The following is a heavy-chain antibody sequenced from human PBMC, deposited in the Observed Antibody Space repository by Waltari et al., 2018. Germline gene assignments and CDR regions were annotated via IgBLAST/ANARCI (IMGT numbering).Heavy chain of an antibody. CDR1: GGSFSGYY. CDR3: ARRSVTMVRGVKYYFDY. D-gene: IGHD3-10*01. Sequence: QVQLQQWGAGLLKPSETLSLTCAVYGGSFSGYYWSWIRQSPGKGLEWIGEINHSGSTNYTPALKSRVTISGDTTKNQFSLKLSCVTAADTAVDYCARRSVTMVRGVKYYFDYWGQGTLVTVSS. V-gene: IGHV4-34*01. J-gene: IGHJ4*02. CDR2: INHSGST.